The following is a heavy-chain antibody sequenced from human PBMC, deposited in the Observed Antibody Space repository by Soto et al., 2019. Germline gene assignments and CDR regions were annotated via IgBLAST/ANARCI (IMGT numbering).Heavy chain of an antibody. D-gene: IGHD5-12*01. Sequence: PSETLSLTCAVYGGSFSGYYWSWIRQPPGKGLEWIGEINHSGSTNYNPSLKSRVTISVDTSKNQFSLKLSSVTAADTAVYYCARGQRIVDTAWSQGTLVTVS. CDR1: GGSFSGYY. J-gene: IGHJ4*02. V-gene: IGHV4-34*01. CDR3: ARGQRIVDTA. CDR2: INHSGST.